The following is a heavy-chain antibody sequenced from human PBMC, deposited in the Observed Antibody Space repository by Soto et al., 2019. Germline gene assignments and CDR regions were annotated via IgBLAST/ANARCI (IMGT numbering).Heavy chain of an antibody. CDR3: ARDNSAANGVLDH. Sequence: AASVKVSCKASGYTFTNYYLHWVRQAPGQGLEWVGMINPSARSASYAQKLRGRLTRDRDTSTTTVYMELSRLTFEDTAVYFCARDNSAANGVLDHWGQGTLVTVSS. J-gene: IGHJ4*02. CDR1: GYTFTNYY. V-gene: IGHV1-46*04. D-gene: IGHD1-1*01. CDR2: INPSARSA.